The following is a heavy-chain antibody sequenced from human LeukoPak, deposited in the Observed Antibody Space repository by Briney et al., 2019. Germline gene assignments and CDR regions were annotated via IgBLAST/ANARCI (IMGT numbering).Heavy chain of an antibody. CDR3: ARLRNVAARPFFYYYYMDV. D-gene: IGHD6-6*01. Sequence: SETLSLTCTVSGGSISSYYWSWIRQPPGKGLEWIGEINHSGSTNYNPSLKSRVTISVDTSKNQFSLKLSSVTAADTAVYYCARLRNVAARPFFYYYYMDVWGKGTTVTVSS. V-gene: IGHV4-34*01. J-gene: IGHJ6*03. CDR2: INHSGST. CDR1: GGSISSYY.